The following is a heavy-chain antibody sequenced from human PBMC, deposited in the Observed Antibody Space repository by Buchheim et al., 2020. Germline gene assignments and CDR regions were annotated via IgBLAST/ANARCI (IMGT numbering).Heavy chain of an antibody. J-gene: IGHJ4*02. CDR2: ISSSASSV. CDR1: GFTFNIYE. V-gene: IGHV3-48*03. D-gene: IGHD3-10*01. CDR3: ATETWFRL. Sequence: EVQLVESGGGLLQPGGSLRLSCAASGFTFNIYEMNWVRQAPGKGLEWVSYISSSASSVFYADSVKGRFTISRDNAKNSLYLQMDRLRAEDTAVYYCATETWFRLWGQGTL.